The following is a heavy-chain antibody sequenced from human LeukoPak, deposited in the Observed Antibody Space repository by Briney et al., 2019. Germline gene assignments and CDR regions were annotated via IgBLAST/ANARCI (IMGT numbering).Heavy chain of an antibody. CDR3: ARTKFGGSPYFDY. D-gene: IGHD3-10*01. J-gene: IGHJ4*02. V-gene: IGHV3-53*04. CDR1: GFTVGNNY. Sequence: GGSLRLSCAASGFTVGNNYMSWVRQAPGKGLEWVSFLYSGGSTYYADSVKGRFTVSRHNSRNTVFLEMNSLRPEDTAVYYCARTKFGGSPYFDYWGQGTLLTVSS. CDR2: LYSGGST.